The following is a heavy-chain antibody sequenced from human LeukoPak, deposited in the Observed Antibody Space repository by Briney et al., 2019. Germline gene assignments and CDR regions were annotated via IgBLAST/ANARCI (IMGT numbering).Heavy chain of an antibody. V-gene: IGHV3-74*03. D-gene: IGHD4/OR15-4a*01. CDR3: ERDYGA. Sequence: GGSLRLSCEASGFTFSRYWMHWVRQAPGKGLMWVSRINSDGSATTCADFVKGRFTISRDNAKNTVYLQMNSLRVDDTAIYYCERDYGAWGQGTLVTVSP. J-gene: IGHJ5*02. CDR1: GFTFSRYW. CDR2: INSDGSAT.